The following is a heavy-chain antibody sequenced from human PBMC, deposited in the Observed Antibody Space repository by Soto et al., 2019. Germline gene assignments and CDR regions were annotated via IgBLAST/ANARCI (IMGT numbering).Heavy chain of an antibody. V-gene: IGHV4-4*02. D-gene: IGHD1-26*01. CDR3: ARRYGGNLDY. CDR1: GGSIRSNNA. Sequence: SETQFLTYAFSGGSIRSNNAWSWVRQPPGKGLEWIGEIFHSGSTHYNPSLKSRVTISVDTSKNQFSLKLSSVTAADTAVYYCARRYGGNLDYWGQGTLVTVSS. J-gene: IGHJ4*02. CDR2: IFHSGST.